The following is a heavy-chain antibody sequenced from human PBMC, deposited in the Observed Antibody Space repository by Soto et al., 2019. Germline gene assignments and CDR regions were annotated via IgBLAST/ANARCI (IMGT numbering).Heavy chain of an antibody. D-gene: IGHD1-26*01. CDR2: ISYDGSNK. Sequence: QVQLVESGGGVVQPGRSLRLSCAASGFTFSSYAMHWVRQAPGKGLEWVAVISYDGSNKYYADSVKGRFTISRDNSKNTLYLQMNSLRAEDTAVYYCARDQGGADVWGQETTVTVSS. CDR1: GFTFSSYA. J-gene: IGHJ6*02. V-gene: IGHV3-30-3*01. CDR3: ARDQGGADV.